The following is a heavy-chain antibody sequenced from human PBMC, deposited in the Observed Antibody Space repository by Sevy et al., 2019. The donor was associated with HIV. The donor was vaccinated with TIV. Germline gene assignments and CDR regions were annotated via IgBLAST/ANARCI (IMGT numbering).Heavy chain of an antibody. CDR3: ARSYYDSSGYFSTGYFDY. CDR2: ISYDGSNK. J-gene: IGHJ4*02. CDR1: GFTFSSYA. V-gene: IGHV3-30-3*01. D-gene: IGHD3-22*01. Sequence: GGSLRLSCAASGFTFSSYAMHWVRQAPGKGLEWVAVISYDGSNKYYADSVKGRFTISRDNSKNTLYLQMNSLRAEDTAVYYCARSYYDSSGYFSTGYFDYWGQGTLVTVSS.